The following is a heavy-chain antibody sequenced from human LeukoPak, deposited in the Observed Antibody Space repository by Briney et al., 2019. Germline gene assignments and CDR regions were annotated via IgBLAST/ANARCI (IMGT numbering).Heavy chain of an antibody. V-gene: IGHV4-59*01. CDR3: AREAGGTNYYDSSGYAFDY. J-gene: IGHJ4*02. Sequence: SETLSLTCTVSGGSISSYYWSWIRQPPGKGLEWIGYIYYSGSTNYNPSLKSRVTISVDTSKNQFSLKLSSVTAADTAVYYCAREAGGTNYYDSSGYAFDYWGQGTLVTVSS. CDR1: GGSISSYY. CDR2: IYYSGST. D-gene: IGHD3-22*01.